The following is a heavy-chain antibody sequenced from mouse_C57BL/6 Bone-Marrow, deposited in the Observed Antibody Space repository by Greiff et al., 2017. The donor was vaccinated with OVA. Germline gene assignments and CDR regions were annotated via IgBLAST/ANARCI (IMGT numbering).Heavy chain of an antibody. CDR3: ARWASPFAY. CDR2: IHPNSGST. V-gene: IGHV1-64*01. CDR1: GYTFTSYW. J-gene: IGHJ3*01. Sequence: QVQLKQPGAELVKPGASVKLSCKASGYTFTSYWMHWVKQRPGQGLEWIGMIHPNSGSTNYNEKFKSKATLTVDKSSSTAYMQLSSLTSEDSAVYYCARWASPFAYWGQGTLVTVSA.